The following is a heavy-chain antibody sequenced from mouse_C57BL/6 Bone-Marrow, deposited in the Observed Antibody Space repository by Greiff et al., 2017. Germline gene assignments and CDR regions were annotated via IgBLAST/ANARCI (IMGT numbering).Heavy chain of an antibody. D-gene: IGHD2-2*01. CDR2: ISDGGSFT. V-gene: IGHV5-4*03. CDR3: ARWLPYYFDY. CDR1: GFPFSGYA. Sequence: EVMLVESGGGLLNPGGSLKLSCAASGFPFSGYAMSWVRQTPENRLKWVATISDGGSFTYYPENLKGRFTISRDNAKNNLYLQMSHLNSEDTAMYYCARWLPYYFDYWGQGTTLTVSS. J-gene: IGHJ2*01.